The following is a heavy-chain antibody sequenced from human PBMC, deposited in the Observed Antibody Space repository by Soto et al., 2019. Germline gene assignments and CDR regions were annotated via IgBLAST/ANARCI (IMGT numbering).Heavy chain of an antibody. Sequence: QVQLVQSGAEEKKPGASVKVSCQASGYTFTAYAIHWVRQAPGQRLEWMGWINAGNGNTRYIQKFQTRITITRDTSTSTAYMELSSPTFADTAVYYCARSAISPFGGLIGPFDYWGQGNLVAVSS. CDR3: ARSAISPFGGLIGPFDY. V-gene: IGHV1-3*05. CDR1: GYTFTAYA. D-gene: IGHD3-16*02. CDR2: INAGNGNT. J-gene: IGHJ4*02.